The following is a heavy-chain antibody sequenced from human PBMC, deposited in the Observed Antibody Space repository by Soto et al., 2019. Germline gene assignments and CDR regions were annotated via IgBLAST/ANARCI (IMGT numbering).Heavy chain of an antibody. J-gene: IGHJ1*01. CDR1: GGSISSRNW. Sequence: PSETLALTCAVSGGSISSRNWWRWVRQPPGKGLEWIGEIYHSGSTNYNPSLKSRVTISVDKSKNQFSLKLSSVTAADTAVYYCARTPSSGYYPEYFQHWGQGTLVTVSS. D-gene: IGHD3-22*01. CDR3: ARTPSSGYYPEYFQH. CDR2: IYHSGST. V-gene: IGHV4-4*02.